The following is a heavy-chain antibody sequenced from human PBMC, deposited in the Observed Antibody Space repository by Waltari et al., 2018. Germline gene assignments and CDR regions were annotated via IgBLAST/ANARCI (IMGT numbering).Heavy chain of an antibody. CDR2: IYYSGST. CDR3: ARHKSYYYYYMDV. J-gene: IGHJ6*03. V-gene: IGHV4-39*01. Sequence: QLQLQESGPGLVKPSETLSLTCTVSGGSISSSSYYWGWIRQPPGKGLEWIGSIYYSGSTYYNPSLKSRVTISVDTSKNQFSLKLSSVTAADTAVYYCARHKSYYYYYMDVWGKGTTVTVSS. CDR1: GGSISSSSYY.